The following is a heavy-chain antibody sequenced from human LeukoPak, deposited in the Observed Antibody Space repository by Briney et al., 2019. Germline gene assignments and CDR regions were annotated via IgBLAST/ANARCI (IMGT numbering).Heavy chain of an antibody. D-gene: IGHD3-16*01. CDR1: GFTFSSYG. Sequence: GGSLRLSCAASGFTFSSYGMHWVRQAPGKGLEWVANIKQDGSEKNYVDSVRGRFAISRDNARNSLSLQMNSLRVEDTAVYFCTTGGIHWGQGTLVTVSS. CDR2: IKQDGSEK. V-gene: IGHV3-7*01. CDR3: TTGGIH. J-gene: IGHJ4*02.